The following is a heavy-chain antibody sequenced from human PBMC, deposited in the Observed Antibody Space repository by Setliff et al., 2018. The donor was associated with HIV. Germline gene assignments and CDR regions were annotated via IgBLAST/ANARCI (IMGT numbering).Heavy chain of an antibody. Sequence: RASVKVSCKASGYTFTSYDINWVRQATGQGLEWMAWMNPNSGNTGYTQKFQGRVTISRNTSITTAYMELSSLRSEDTAIYYCARGRGPSRFDYWGQGTLVTVSS. CDR3: ARGRGPSRFDY. V-gene: IGHV1-8*03. J-gene: IGHJ4*01. CDR2: MNPNSGNT. CDR1: GYTFTSYD.